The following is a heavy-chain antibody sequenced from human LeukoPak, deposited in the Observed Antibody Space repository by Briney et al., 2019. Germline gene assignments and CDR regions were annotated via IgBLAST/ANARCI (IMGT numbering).Heavy chain of an antibody. D-gene: IGHD2-21*02. V-gene: IGHV3-23*01. Sequence: GGSLRLSCAASGFTFSTYAMGWVRQAPGEGLEWVSSIEGGGGDPFYADSVRGRFTISRDKSKNTLYLQLNSLRAEDTAVYFCAQGGHDFNPFYYWGQGTLVTVSS. CDR2: IEGGGGDP. J-gene: IGHJ4*02. CDR1: GFTFSTYA. CDR3: AQGGHDFNPFYY.